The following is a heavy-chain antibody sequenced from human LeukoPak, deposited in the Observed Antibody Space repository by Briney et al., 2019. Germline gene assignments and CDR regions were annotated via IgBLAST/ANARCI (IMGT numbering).Heavy chain of an antibody. CDR2: IDRSGATA. Sequence: GGSLRLSCAASGFIFSDYYMTWIRQAPGKGLDWVSYIDRSGATAFYADSVKGRFTMSRDNARNSLHLQMNDLRPEDSAVYYCGLSSMNPSYYYGIDVWSQGTTVRVSS. J-gene: IGHJ6*02. V-gene: IGHV3-11*01. D-gene: IGHD6-19*01. CDR1: GFIFSDYY. CDR3: GLSSMNPSYYYGIDV.